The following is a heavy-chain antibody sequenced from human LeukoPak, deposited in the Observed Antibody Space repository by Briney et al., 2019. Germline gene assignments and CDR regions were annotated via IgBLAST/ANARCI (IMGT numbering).Heavy chain of an antibody. V-gene: IGHV4-34*01. D-gene: IGHD5-18*01. Sequence: PSETLSLTCAVYGGSFSGYYWSWIRQPPGKGLEWIGEINHSGSTNYNPSLKSRVTISVDTSKNQFSLKLSSVTAADTDVYYCARGHGYSYGDYYYYMDVWGKGTTVTVSS. CDR2: INHSGST. CDR3: ARGHGYSYGDYYYYMDV. J-gene: IGHJ6*03. CDR1: GGSFSGYY.